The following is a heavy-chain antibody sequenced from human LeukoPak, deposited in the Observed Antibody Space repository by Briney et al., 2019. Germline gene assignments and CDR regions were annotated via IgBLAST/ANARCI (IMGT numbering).Heavy chain of an antibody. D-gene: IGHD3-10*01. Sequence: PGGSLRLSCGASGFTFSSYEMNWVREAPGKGLEGVSYISSSGSTIHYADSVKGRFTISRDSAKNSLYLQMNSLRDEDTAVYYCARGRTYGLGGDYWGQGTLVTVSS. J-gene: IGHJ4*02. CDR1: GFTFSSYE. V-gene: IGHV3-48*03. CDR3: ARGRTYGLGGDY. CDR2: ISSSGSTI.